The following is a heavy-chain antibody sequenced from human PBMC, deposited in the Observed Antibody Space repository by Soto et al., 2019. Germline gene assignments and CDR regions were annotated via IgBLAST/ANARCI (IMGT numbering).Heavy chain of an antibody. CDR1: GFTFSSYG. D-gene: IGHD1-26*01. CDR2: ISYDGSNK. V-gene: IGHV3-30*18. J-gene: IGHJ4*02. Sequence: QVQLVESGGGVVQPGRSLRLSCAASGFTFSSYGMHWVRQAPGKGLEWVAVISYDGSNKYYADSVKGRFTISRDNSKNTLYLQMNSLRAEDTAVYYCAKEFGIVGDTIDYWGQGTLVTVSS. CDR3: AKEFGIVGDTIDY.